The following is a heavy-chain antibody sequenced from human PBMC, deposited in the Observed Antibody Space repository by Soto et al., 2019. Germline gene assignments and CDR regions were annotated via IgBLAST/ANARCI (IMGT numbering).Heavy chain of an antibody. CDR2: ISAYNGNT. V-gene: IGHV1-18*01. CDR1: GYTFTSYG. J-gene: IGHJ6*03. Sequence: QVQLVQSGAEVKKPGASVKVSCKASGYTFTSYGISWVRQAPGQGLEWMGWISAYNGNTNYAQKLQGRVTMTTDTATSTAYMELRSLRSDDTAVYYCARDREDSNSEYYYYYYRDVWGKGTTVTVSS. CDR3: ARDREDSNSEYYYYYYRDV. D-gene: IGHD6-6*01.